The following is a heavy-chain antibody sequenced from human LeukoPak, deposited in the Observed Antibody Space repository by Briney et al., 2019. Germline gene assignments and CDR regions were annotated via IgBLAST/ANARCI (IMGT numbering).Heavy chain of an antibody. CDR3: ARHDPVGHFLRGMDV. CDR1: GGSISGYF. V-gene: IGHV4-59*08. Sequence: PSETLPLTCAVSGGSISGYFWSWSRQPPGKGLEWIGYIYYTGSTIYNPPLRGRVTMSVDVSKNQFSLNLSSVTAADTAVYYCARHDPVGHFLRGMDVWGQGTTVTVSS. CDR2: IYYTGST. D-gene: IGHD2/OR15-2a*01. J-gene: IGHJ6*02.